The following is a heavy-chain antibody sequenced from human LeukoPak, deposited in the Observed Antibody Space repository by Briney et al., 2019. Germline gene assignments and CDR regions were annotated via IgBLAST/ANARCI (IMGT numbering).Heavy chain of an antibody. V-gene: IGHV4-34*01. J-gene: IGHJ4*02. Sequence: PSETLSLTCAVYGGFFSGYYWSWIRQPPGKGLEWIGEINHSGSTNYNPSLKSRVSISVHTSKNQFSLKLTSVTAADTAVYYCARLYLPATRSDYWGQGTLVTVSS. CDR3: ARLYLPATRSDY. CDR2: INHSGST. CDR1: GGFFSGYY. D-gene: IGHD5-24*01.